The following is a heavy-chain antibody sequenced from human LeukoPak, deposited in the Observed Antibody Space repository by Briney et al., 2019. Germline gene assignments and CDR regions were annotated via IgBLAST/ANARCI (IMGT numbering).Heavy chain of an antibody. V-gene: IGHV3-23*01. CDR2: ISGSGGST. Sequence: GGSLRLSCAASGFTFSSYAMSWVRQAPGKGLEWVSAISGSGGSTYYADSVKGRFTISRDNSKNTLYLQMNSMRAEDTAVYYCAKDSHYYDSSGSDYWGQGTLVTVSS. CDR1: GFTFSSYA. J-gene: IGHJ4*02. CDR3: AKDSHYYDSSGSDY. D-gene: IGHD3-22*01.